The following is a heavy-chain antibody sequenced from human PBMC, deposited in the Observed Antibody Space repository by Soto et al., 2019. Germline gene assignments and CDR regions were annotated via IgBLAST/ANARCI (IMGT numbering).Heavy chain of an antibody. CDR3: TRETASIAAAGRKAFDN. CDR1: GYTFTSYY. V-gene: IGHV1-46*01. D-gene: IGHD6-13*01. Sequence: QVQLAQSGAEVKKPGASVKVSCKASGYTFTSYYMHWVRQAPGQGLEWMGVINPSVGSTSYAQKFQGRVTMTKDTSTSTVYMELSSLRSEDTAVYYCTRETASIAAAGRKAFDNWGQGTLVIVSS. CDR2: INPSVGST. J-gene: IGHJ4*02.